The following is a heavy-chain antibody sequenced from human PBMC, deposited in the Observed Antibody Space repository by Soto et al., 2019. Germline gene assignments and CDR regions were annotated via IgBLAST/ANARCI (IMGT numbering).Heavy chain of an antibody. J-gene: IGHJ4*02. Sequence: PGGSLRLSCAASGFTFSSYAMSWVRQAPGKGLEWVSAISASGGSTYYADSVKGRFTISRDNSKNTLYLQMNSLRAGDTAVYYCAKQRASIFGVVPPPVFDYWGQGTLVTVSS. CDR1: GFTFSSYA. CDR2: ISASGGST. V-gene: IGHV3-23*01. CDR3: AKQRASIFGVVPPPVFDY. D-gene: IGHD3-3*01.